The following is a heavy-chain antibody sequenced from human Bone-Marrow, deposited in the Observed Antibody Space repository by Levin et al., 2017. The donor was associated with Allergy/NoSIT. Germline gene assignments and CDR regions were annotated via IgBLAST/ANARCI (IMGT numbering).Heavy chain of an antibody. CDR3: ARDFRWLVDH. J-gene: IGHJ4*02. CDR1: GFSFSAYD. CDR2: IAKDEITI. V-gene: IGHV3-30*04. Sequence: PGGSLRLSCAASGFSFSAYDMHWVRQTPGKGPEWLGYIAKDEITIYYADSVRGRFTLSRDNSKGTVDLQMNSLTTEDSSVYYCARDFRWLVDHWGQGTLVTVSS. D-gene: IGHD5-24*01.